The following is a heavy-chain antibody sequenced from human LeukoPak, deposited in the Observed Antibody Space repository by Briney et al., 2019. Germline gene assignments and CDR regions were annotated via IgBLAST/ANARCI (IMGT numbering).Heavy chain of an antibody. Sequence: GGSLRLSCAASGFTFSSYDMHWVRHATGKGLEWVSAIGTAGDTYYPGSVKGRFTISRENAKNSLYLQMNSLRAGDTAVYYCARAMGGNGGWFDPWGQGTLVTVSS. CDR2: IGTAGDT. D-gene: IGHD4-23*01. V-gene: IGHV3-13*01. CDR1: GFTFSSYD. CDR3: ARAMGGNGGWFDP. J-gene: IGHJ5*02.